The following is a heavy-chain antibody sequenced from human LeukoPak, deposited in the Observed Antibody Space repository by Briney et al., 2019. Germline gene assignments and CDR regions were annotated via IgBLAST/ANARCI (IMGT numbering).Heavy chain of an antibody. V-gene: IGHV3-53*01. J-gene: IGHJ3*02. D-gene: IGHD6-6*01. CDR3: ASLFLCYGCSSSSDSFDI. CDR2: ICSDNT. Sequence: GGSLRLSCTVSGFTVSSNSMSWVRQAPGKGLEWVSFICSDNTHYSDSVKGRFTISRDNAKNTLYLQMNSLRAEDTAVYYCASLFLCYGCSSSSDSFDIWGQGTMVTVSS. CDR1: GFTVSSNS.